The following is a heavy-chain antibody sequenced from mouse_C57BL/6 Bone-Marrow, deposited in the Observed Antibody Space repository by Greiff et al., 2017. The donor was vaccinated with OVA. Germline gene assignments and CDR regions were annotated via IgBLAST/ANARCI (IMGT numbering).Heavy chain of an antibody. J-gene: IGHJ4*01. CDR3: TSYYYGSSPPYYYAMDY. D-gene: IGHD1-1*01. V-gene: IGHV14-4*01. CDR2: IDPENGDT. Sequence: EVQLQQSGAELVRPGASVKLSCTASGFNIKDDYMHWVKLRPEQGLEWIGWIDPENGDTEYASKFQGKATITADTSSNTAYLQLSSLTSEDTAVYYCTSYYYGSSPPYYYAMDYWGQGTSVTVSS. CDR1: GFNIKDDY.